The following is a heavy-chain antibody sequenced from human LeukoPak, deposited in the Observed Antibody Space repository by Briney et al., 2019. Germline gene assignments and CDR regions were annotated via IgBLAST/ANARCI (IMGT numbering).Heavy chain of an antibody. Sequence: VQPGGSLRLSCAASGFTFNIYWMTWVRQAPGKGLEWVSSISSSSSYIYYADSVKGRFTISRDNAKNSLYLQMNSLRAEDTAVYYCAREEEQQLVHYYYYGMDVWGQGTTVTAS. CDR2: ISSSSSYI. CDR1: GFTFNIYW. CDR3: AREEEQQLVHYYYYGMDV. J-gene: IGHJ6*02. D-gene: IGHD6-13*01. V-gene: IGHV3-21*01.